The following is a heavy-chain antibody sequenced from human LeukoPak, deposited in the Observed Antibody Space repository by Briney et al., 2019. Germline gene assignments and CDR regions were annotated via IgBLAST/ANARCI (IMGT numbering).Heavy chain of an antibody. D-gene: IGHD4-17*01. Sequence: SETLSLTCTVSGGSISSGGYYWSWIRQPPGKGLEWIGEINHSGSTDYNPSLKSRVTISVDTSKSQFSLKLSSVTAAGTAVHYCARGLLNYGDYELGYYGMDVWGQGTTVTVSS. CDR1: GGSISSGGYY. CDR3: ARGLLNYGDYELGYYGMDV. V-gene: IGHV4-39*07. J-gene: IGHJ6*02. CDR2: INHSGST.